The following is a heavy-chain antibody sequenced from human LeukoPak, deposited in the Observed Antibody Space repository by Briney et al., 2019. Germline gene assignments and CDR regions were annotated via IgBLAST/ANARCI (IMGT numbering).Heavy chain of an antibody. CDR1: GGSFSGYY. J-gene: IGHJ5*02. D-gene: IGHD2-2*01. Sequence: SETLSLTCAVYGGSFSGYYWSWIRQPPGKGLEWIGEINHSGSTNYNPSLKSRVTISVDTSKNQFSLKLSSVTAADTAVYYCARHYCSSTSCYPVGEVNWFDPWGQGTLVTVSS. CDR2: INHSGST. V-gene: IGHV4-34*01. CDR3: ARHYCSSTSCYPVGEVNWFDP.